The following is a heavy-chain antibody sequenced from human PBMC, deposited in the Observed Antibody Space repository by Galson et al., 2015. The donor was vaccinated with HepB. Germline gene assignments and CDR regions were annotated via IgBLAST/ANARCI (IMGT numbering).Heavy chain of an antibody. Sequence: SVKVSCKASGGTFNNYAITWVRQAPGQGLEWTGKIIPISGTANYAQNFQGRVTVTADKSTSTAYMELSSLRSEDTAMYYCAGAKVTISMVRGVTTRDVFDIWGQGTMVTVSS. J-gene: IGHJ3*02. D-gene: IGHD3-10*01. V-gene: IGHV1-69*06. CDR3: AGAKVTISMVRGVTTRDVFDI. CDR1: GGTFNNYA. CDR2: IIPISGTA.